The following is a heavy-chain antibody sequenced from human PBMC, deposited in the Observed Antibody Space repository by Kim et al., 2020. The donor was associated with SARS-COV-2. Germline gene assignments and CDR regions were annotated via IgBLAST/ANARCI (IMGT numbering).Heavy chain of an antibody. CDR3: ARGGNYDFWSGYHLYYFMDL. V-gene: IGHV1-8*01. CDR1: GYTFTSYD. J-gene: IGHJ6*03. Sequence: ASVKVSCKASGYTFTSYDINWVRQATGQGLEWMGWMNPNSGNTGYAQKFQGRVTMTRNTSISTAYMELSSLRSEDTAVYYCARGGNYDFWSGYHLYYFMDLWGKGTAVPVFS. CDR2: MNPNSGNT. D-gene: IGHD3-3*01.